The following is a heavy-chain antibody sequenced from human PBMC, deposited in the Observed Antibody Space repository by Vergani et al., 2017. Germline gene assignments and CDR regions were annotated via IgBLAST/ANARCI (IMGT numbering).Heavy chain of an antibody. CDR3: ARGRLKKEGVTSNWFDP. D-gene: IGHD3-10*01. V-gene: IGHV1-18*01. CDR1: GYTFTTYG. Sequence: QVQLVQSGTEVKKPGASVKVSCKASGYTFTTYGISWVRQAPGQGLEWMGWISASNGNTNYAQTLLGRVTMTTDRSTSTAYMELRSLRSDDTAVYYCARGRLKKEGVTSNWFDPWVQGTLVTVSS. J-gene: IGHJ5*02. CDR2: ISASNGNT.